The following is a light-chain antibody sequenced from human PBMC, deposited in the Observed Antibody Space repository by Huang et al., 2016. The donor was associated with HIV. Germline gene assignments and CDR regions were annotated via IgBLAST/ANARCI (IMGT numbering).Light chain of an antibody. CDR3: QQLNDYPWT. J-gene: IGKJ1*01. CDR2: AAS. CDR1: EGISSY. Sequence: IQLTQSPSSLSASVGDRVTITCRVSEGISSYLAWYQQKSGKAPKCLIYAASTLQSGVPSRFSGSGSGTDFTLTISSLQPEDFATYYCQQLNDYPWTFGQGTKVEIK. V-gene: IGKV1-9*01.